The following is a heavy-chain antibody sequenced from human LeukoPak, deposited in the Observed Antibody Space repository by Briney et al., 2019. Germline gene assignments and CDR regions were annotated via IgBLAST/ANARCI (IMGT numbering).Heavy chain of an antibody. V-gene: IGHV4-4*07. D-gene: IGHD3-9*01. CDR1: GGSISSYY. J-gene: IGHJ4*02. CDR3: ARESYDFLTGSYNLDY. Sequence: PSETLSLTCTVSGGSISSYYWSWIRQPAGKGLEWIGRIYTSGSTNYNPSLKSRVTMSVDTSKNQFSLKLSSVTAADTAVYYCARESYDFLTGSYNLDYWGQGTLVTVSS. CDR2: IYTSGST.